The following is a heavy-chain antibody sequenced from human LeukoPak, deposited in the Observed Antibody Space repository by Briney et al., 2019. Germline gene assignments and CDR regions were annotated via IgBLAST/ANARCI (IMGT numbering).Heavy chain of an antibody. J-gene: IGHJ4*02. D-gene: IGHD4-11*01. CDR2: MNPNSGNT. Sequence: ASVKVSCKASGYTFTSYDINWVRQATGQGLEWMGWMNPNSGNTGYAQKFQGRVTMTRNTSISTAYMELSSLRSEDTAVYYCTRYADDHSIAGDYWGQGTLVTVSS. V-gene: IGHV1-8*01. CDR3: TRYADDHSIAGDY. CDR1: GYTFTSYD.